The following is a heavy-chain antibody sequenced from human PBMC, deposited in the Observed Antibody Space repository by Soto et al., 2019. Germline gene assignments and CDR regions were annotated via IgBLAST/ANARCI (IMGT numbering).Heavy chain of an antibody. V-gene: IGHV3-49*03. CDR1: GFTFGDYA. CDR3: TRSRRGTIFGVVTVDY. D-gene: IGHD3-3*01. CDR2: IRSKAYGGTT. J-gene: IGHJ4*02. Sequence: PGGSLRLSCTASGFTFGDYAMSWFRQAPGKGLEWVGFIRSKAYGGTTEYAASVKGRFTISRDDSKSIAYLQMNSLKTEDTAVYYCTRSRRGTIFGVVTVDYWGQGTLVTVSS.